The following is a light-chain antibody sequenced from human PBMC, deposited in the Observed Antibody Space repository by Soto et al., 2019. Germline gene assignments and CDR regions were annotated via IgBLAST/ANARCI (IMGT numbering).Light chain of an antibody. CDR3: SSYGGDTTYV. J-gene: IGLJ1*01. Sequence: QSVLAQPASVSGSPGQSITISCTGSSSDVGSYKLVSWYQQYPGKAPKLIIYTDNKRPPGVSNRFSGSRSSNTASLTISGLQPEDEADYYCSSYGGDTTYVFGTGTKVTVL. CDR1: SSDVGSYKL. V-gene: IGLV2-23*01. CDR2: TDN.